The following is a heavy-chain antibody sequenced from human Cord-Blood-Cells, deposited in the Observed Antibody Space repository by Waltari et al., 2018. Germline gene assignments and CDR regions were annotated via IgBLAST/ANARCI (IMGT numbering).Heavy chain of an antibody. CDR2: IYPGDSAT. V-gene: IGHV5-51*01. Sequence: EVQLVQSGEEVKKSGESLTISCMGSGYSFTSYWIGWVRQMRVTGLEWLGIIYPGDSATRDSPSFQGQVTISADKSISTAYLQWSSLKASDTAMYYCARPQKKIMITFGGVIVPDAFDIWGQGTMVTVSS. CDR1: GYSFTSYW. D-gene: IGHD3-16*02. CDR3: ARPQKKIMITFGGVIVPDAFDI. J-gene: IGHJ3*02.